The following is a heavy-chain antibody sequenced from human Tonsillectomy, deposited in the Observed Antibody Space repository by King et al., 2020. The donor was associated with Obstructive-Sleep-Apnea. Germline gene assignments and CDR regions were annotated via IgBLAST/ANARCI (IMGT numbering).Heavy chain of an antibody. J-gene: IGHJ4*02. CDR2: INPNSGGT. CDR1: GYTFTDYY. Sequence: QLVQSGAEVKEPGASVKVSCKTSGYTFTDYYIHWVRQAPGQGLEWMGWINPNSGGTNYAQKFQGGVTMTRDTSISAVYMELSRLRSDDTAVYYCVRKISVAPTPFDYWGLGTLVTVSS. V-gene: IGHV1-2*02. D-gene: IGHD2-15*01. CDR3: VRKISVAPTPFDY.